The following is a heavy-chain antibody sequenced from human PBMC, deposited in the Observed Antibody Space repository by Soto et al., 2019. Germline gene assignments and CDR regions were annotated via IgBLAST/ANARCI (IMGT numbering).Heavy chain of an antibody. Sequence: GASVKVSCKASGYTFTSYGISWVRQAPGQGLEWMGWISAYNGNTNYAQKLQGRVTMTTDTSTSTAYMELSSLRSEDTAVYYCARGGRQQLEPYYNYYGMDVWGQGTTVTVSS. CDR2: ISAYNGNT. CDR1: GYTFTSYG. J-gene: IGHJ6*02. D-gene: IGHD6-13*01. V-gene: IGHV1-18*01. CDR3: ARGGRQQLEPYYNYYGMDV.